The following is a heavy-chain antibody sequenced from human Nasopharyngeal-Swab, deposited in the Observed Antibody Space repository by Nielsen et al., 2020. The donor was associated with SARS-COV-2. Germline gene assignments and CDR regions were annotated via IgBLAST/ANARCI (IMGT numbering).Heavy chain of an antibody. CDR3: ARDLIAADYYYYYYYMDV. Sequence: ASVKVSCKASGYTFTSYAMNWVRQAPGQGLEWMGWINTNTGNPTYAQGFTGRFVFSLDTSVSTAYLQISSLKAEDTAVYYCARDLIAADYYYYYYYMDVRGKGTTVTVSS. V-gene: IGHV7-4-1*02. CDR1: GYTFTSYA. CDR2: INTNTGNP. J-gene: IGHJ6*03. D-gene: IGHD6-13*01.